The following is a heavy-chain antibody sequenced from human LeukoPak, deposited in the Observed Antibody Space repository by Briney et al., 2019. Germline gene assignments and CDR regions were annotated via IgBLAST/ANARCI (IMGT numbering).Heavy chain of an antibody. V-gene: IGHV4-4*09. CDR1: GFTFGSYE. D-gene: IGHD3-10*01. Sequence: GSLRLSCAASGFTFGSYEMNWVRQAPGKGLEWIGLIYHSGNTYYTPSLESRVTISVDTSRNQFSLNLYSVTAADTAVYFCAGVGDDSKGYLFGPWGPGTLVTVSS. CDR2: IYHSGNT. CDR3: AGVGDDSKGYLFGP. J-gene: IGHJ5*02.